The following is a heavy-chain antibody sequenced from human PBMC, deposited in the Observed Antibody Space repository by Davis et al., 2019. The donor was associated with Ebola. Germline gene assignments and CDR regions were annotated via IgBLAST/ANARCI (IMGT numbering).Heavy chain of an antibody. V-gene: IGHV1-69*04. CDR1: GGTFSSYA. CDR2: IIPILGIA. J-gene: IGHJ3*02. D-gene: IGHD5-24*01. Sequence: AASVKVSCKASGGTFSSYAISWVRQAPGQGLEWMGRIIPILGIANYAQKFQERVTITRDMSTSTAYMELISLRSEDTAIYYCATESEMSTTGDAFDIWGQGTLLTVSP. CDR3: ATESEMSTTGDAFDI.